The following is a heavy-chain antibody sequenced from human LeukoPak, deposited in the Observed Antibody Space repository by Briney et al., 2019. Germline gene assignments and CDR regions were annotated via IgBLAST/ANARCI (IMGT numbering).Heavy chain of an antibody. CDR2: INPNSGGT. CDR3: ARGSYDSSDFEYFHH. Sequence: GASVKVSCKASGYTLIGNYMHWVRQAPGQGLEWMGWINPNSGGTNYAQKFQGRVTMTRDTSISTAYMELNRLRSDDTAVYYCARGSYDSSDFEYFHHWGQGTLVTVSS. D-gene: IGHD3-22*01. J-gene: IGHJ1*01. CDR1: GYTLIGNY. V-gene: IGHV1-2*02.